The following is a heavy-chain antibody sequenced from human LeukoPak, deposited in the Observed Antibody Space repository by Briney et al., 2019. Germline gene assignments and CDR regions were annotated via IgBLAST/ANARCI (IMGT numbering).Heavy chain of an antibody. V-gene: IGHV1-46*01. Sequence: ASVKVSCKASGYTFTSYYMHWVRQAPRQGLEWMGIINPSGGNTGYAQKFQGRVTMTRNTSISTAYMELSSLRSEDTAVYYCARAEGYWGQGTLVTVSS. CDR3: ARAEGY. CDR1: GYTFTSYY. CDR2: INPSGGNT. J-gene: IGHJ4*02.